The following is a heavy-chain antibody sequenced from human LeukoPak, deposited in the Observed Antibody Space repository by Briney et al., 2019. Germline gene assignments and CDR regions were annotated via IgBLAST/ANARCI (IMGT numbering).Heavy chain of an antibody. D-gene: IGHD6-19*01. J-gene: IGHJ4*02. CDR3: AKDRGSGWEGEFDY. CDR1: EFTVSSNY. Sequence: GGSLRLSCAASEFTVSSNYMSWVRQAPGKGLEWVAVISYDGSNKYYADSVKGRFTISRDNSKNTLYLQMNSLRAEDTAVYYCAKDRGSGWEGEFDYWGQGTLVTVSS. CDR2: ISYDGSNK. V-gene: IGHV3-30*18.